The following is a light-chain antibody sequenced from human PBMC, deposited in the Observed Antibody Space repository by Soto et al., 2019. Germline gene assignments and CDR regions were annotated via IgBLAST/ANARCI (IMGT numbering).Light chain of an antibody. V-gene: IGKV1-39*01. CDR2: AAS. CDR1: QRITTY. CDR3: QQSYTMPKT. J-gene: IGKJ1*01. Sequence: TQVTQSPSSLCASVGDRDTITCRASQRITTYLNWYQQKPGKAPKLLIYAASNLQSGVPSRFSGYGSGTDFILTISSLQPEDFATYYCQQSYTMPKTFRQGTKVDIK.